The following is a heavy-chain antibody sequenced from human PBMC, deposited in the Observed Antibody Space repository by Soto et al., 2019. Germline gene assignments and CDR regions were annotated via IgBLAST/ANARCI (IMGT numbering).Heavy chain of an antibody. CDR2: SNHRGTI. J-gene: IGHJ6*02. Sequence: ETLSLTCAVYCGSFNGCYWTWSGESPGKGLEGIVESNHRGTINFNPSLSRRLNISLDTSKKHFSLKLSSVTDEDTAAYDCDRADRTLVTYYSLDVWGQGTMVS. CDR1: CGSFNGCY. V-gene: IGHV4-34*01. CDR3: DRADRTLVTYYSLDV. D-gene: IGHD2-21*02.